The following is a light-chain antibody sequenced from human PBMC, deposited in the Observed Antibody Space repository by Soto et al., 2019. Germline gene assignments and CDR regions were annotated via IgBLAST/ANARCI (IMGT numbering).Light chain of an antibody. V-gene: IGKV1-5*03. CDR1: DDIVHW. CDR2: KAA. J-gene: IGKJ5*01. CDR3: QQYNNWPIT. Sequence: QPPSTMSASVGDRVAITCRASDDIVHWVAWYQQKPGKAPKLLIYKAANLADEVPSRFAGSGSGTDFTLTITRLQPDDFATYYCQQYNNWPITFGQGTRLEI.